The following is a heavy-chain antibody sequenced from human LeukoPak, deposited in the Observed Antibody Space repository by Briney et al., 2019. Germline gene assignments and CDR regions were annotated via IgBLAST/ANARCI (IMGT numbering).Heavy chain of an antibody. V-gene: IGHV3-21*01. D-gene: IGHD3-10*01. CDR1: GFTFSSYS. J-gene: IGHJ4*02. CDR3: AKVMYYYGSGNETDY. CDR2: ISSSSSYI. Sequence: GGSLRLSCAASGFTFSSYSMNWVRQAPGKGLEWVSSISSSSSYIYYADSVKGRFTISRDNSKNTLYLQMNSLRAEDTAVYYCAKVMYYYGSGNETDYWGQGTLVTVSS.